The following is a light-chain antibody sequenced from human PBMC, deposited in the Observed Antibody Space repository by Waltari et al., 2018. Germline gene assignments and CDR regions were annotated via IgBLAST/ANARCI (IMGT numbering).Light chain of an antibody. V-gene: IGKV4-1*01. CDR2: WAS. CDR3: QQYYSTPPT. CDR1: PCVLYSSNNENY. Sequence: DIVMTQSPDSLAVSLGGRAPLNCKASPCVLYSSNNENYLSWYQQKPGQPPKLLIYWASTRESGVPDRFSGSGSGTDFTLTISSLQAEDVAVYYCQQYYSTPPTFGQGTKVEIK. J-gene: IGKJ1*01.